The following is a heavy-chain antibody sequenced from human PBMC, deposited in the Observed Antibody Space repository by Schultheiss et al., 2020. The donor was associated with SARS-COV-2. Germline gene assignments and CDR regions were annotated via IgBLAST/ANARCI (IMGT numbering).Heavy chain of an antibody. J-gene: IGHJ2*01. CDR3: ARLPNWGSSAVLRYFDL. CDR1: VGSFSGYY. CDR2: INHSGST. Sequence: SETLSLTCAVYVGSFSGYYWSWVRQPPGKGLEWIGEINHSGSTNYNPSLKSRVTISVDTSKNQFSLKLSSVTAADTAMYYCARLPNWGSSAVLRYFDLWGRGTLVTVSS. V-gene: IGHV4-34*01. D-gene: IGHD7-27*01.